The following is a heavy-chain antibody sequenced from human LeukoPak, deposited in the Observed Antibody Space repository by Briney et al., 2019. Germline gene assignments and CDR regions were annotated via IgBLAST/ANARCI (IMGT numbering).Heavy chain of an antibody. CDR2: IYYSGST. Sequence: SETLSLTCTVSGGSISSSSHYWGWIRQPPGKGLEWIGSIYYSGSTYYNPSLKSRVTISVDTSKNQFSLKLSSVTAADTAVYYCARRTMVRGDPSQFDPWGQGTLVTVSS. CDR1: GGSISSSSHY. J-gene: IGHJ5*02. V-gene: IGHV4-39*01. CDR3: ARRTMVRGDPSQFDP. D-gene: IGHD3-10*01.